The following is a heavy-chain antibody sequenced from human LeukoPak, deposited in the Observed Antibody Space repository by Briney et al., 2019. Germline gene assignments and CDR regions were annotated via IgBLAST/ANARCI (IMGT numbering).Heavy chain of an antibody. Sequence: LSLSCAVYGGSFSGYYWSWIRQAPGKGLEWVSYISSSGSTIYYADSVKGRFTISRDNAKNSLYLQMDSLRAEDTAVYYCARYCSGGSCYLGYNWFDPWGQGTLVTVSS. J-gene: IGHJ5*02. D-gene: IGHD2-15*01. CDR1: GGSFSGYY. V-gene: IGHV3-11*04. CDR3: ARYCSGGSCYLGYNWFDP. CDR2: ISSSGSTI.